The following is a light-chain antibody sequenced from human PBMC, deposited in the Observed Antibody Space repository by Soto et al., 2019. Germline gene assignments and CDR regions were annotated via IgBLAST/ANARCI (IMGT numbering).Light chain of an antibody. CDR1: SSDVGGFES. CDR2: EVG. J-gene: IGLJ1*01. V-gene: IGLV2-14*01. Sequence: QSALTQPASVSGSPGQSITISCTGTSSDVGGFESVSWYQQHPGKAPKLLIYEVGKRPPGVSNHFSGSKSGNTASLTISGLQFDDEAEYYCSSYTSSTTVHVFGTGTKLTVL. CDR3: SSYTSSTTVHV.